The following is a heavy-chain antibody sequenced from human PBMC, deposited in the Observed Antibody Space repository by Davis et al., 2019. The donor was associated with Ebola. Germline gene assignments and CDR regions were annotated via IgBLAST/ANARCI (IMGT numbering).Heavy chain of an antibody. J-gene: IGHJ5*02. V-gene: IGHV1-2*06. CDR2: INPNSGGT. CDR1: GYTFTNYG. Sequence: AASVKVSCKASGYTFTNYGLSWVRQAPGQGLEWMGRINPNSGGTNYAQKFQGRVTMTRDTSISAVYIELSRLTSDDTAGYYCARARVGQENWIDPWGPGTLVTVSS. CDR3: ARARVGQENWIDP. D-gene: IGHD1-26*01.